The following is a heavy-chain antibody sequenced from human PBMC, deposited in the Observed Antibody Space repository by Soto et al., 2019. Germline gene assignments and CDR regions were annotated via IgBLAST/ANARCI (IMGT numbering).Heavy chain of an antibody. CDR2: IYYSGST. V-gene: IGHV4-61*01. Sequence: QVQLQESGPGLVKPSETLSLTCTVSGGSVSSGSYYWSWIRQPPGKGLEWIGYIYYSGSTNYNPYHKSRVTISVDTSKNQFSLKLSSVTAADTAVYYCPRCIEGWYQGRYYYGMDVWGQGTTVTVSS. D-gene: IGHD6-19*01. J-gene: IGHJ6*02. CDR3: PRCIEGWYQGRYYYGMDV. CDR1: GGSVSSGSYY.